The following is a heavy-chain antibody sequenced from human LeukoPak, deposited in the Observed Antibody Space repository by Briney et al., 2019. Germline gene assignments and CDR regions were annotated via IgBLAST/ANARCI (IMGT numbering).Heavy chain of an antibody. D-gene: IGHD5-12*01. V-gene: IGHV4-39*01. J-gene: IGHJ4*02. CDR3: ARSIVAGTRKVDY. CDR2: IYYSGSN. Sequence: SETLSLTCTLSTDSLSSRSYYWGWIRQPPGKGLQWYGSIYYSGSNYYKPSLKRPVTISVDTSKIQFSLKLSSVTAAYTAVYFCARSIVAGTRKVDYWGQGTLVTVSS. CDR1: TDSLSSRSYY.